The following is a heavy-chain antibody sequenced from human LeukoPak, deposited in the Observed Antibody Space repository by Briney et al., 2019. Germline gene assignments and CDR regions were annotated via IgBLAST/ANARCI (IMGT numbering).Heavy chain of an antibody. CDR2: VSGNGGST. J-gene: IGHJ4*02. D-gene: IGHD2-15*01. CDR3: AKGNRGYCSGGSCYAFDY. Sequence: PGGSLRLSCAASGFTFSSYDMNWVRQAPGKGLEWVSVVSGNGGSTYYADSVKGRFTISRDNSKNTLYLQMNSLRAEDTAVYYCAKGNRGYCSGGSCYAFDYWGQGTLVTVSS. V-gene: IGHV3-23*01. CDR1: GFTFSSYD.